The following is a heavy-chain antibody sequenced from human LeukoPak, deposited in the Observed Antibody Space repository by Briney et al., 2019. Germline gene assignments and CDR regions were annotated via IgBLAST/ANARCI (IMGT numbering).Heavy chain of an antibody. J-gene: IGHJ6*03. CDR2: IFYSGST. D-gene: IGHD3-3*01. V-gene: IGHV4-39*07. CDR1: GGSISTSNYY. Sequence: ETLSLTCTVSGGSISTSNYYWGWIRQPPGKGLEWIGNIFYSGSTYYSPSLKRRVTISLDTSRNQFSLKLNSVTAADTAVYYCARGVLPLRFLEWLSRRYYYYMDVWGKGTTVTVSS. CDR3: ARGVLPLRFLEWLSRRYYYYMDV.